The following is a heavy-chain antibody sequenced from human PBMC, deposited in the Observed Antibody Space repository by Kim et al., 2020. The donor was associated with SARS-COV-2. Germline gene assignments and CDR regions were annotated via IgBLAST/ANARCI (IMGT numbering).Heavy chain of an antibody. J-gene: IGHJ4*02. CDR1: GFTFSDYS. CDR3: ARDSVVRGLGGFDS. CDR2: ISSRSRTI. V-gene: IGHV3-48*02. D-gene: IGHD3-10*01. Sequence: GGSLRLSCAASGFTFSDYSLNWVRQAPGRGLEWVSYISSRSRTIYYADSVRGRFTISRDSAQNSLYLQMDSLRDEDTAVYYCARDSVVRGLGGFDSWGQGTLVTVSS.